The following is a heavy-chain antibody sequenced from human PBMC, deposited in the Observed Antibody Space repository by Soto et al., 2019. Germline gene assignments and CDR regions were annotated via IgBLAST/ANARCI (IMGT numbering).Heavy chain of an antibody. D-gene: IGHD3-10*01. Sequence: SVKVSCKASGFTFTSSAVQWVRQARGQRLEWIGWIVVGSGNTNYAQKFQERVTITRDMSTSTAYMELSSLRSEDTAVYYCARGSGSGSYRSSFDPWGQGTLVTVSS. CDR3: ARGSGSGSYRSSFDP. V-gene: IGHV1-58*01. CDR1: GFTFTSSA. CDR2: IVVGSGNT. J-gene: IGHJ5*02.